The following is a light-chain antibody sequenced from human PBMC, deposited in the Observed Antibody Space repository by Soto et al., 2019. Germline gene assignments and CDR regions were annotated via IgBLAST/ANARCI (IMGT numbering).Light chain of an antibody. CDR1: QSLSSNY. V-gene: IGKV3-20*01. CDR3: QQYGSSPGT. CDR2: GAS. J-gene: IGKJ1*01. Sequence: EIVLTQSPGTLSLSPGERATLSCRASQSLSSNYLAWYQQKPGRAPRLLIYGASSRATGIPDRVSGSGSGTDFTLTISRLEPEDFAVYYCQQYGSSPGTFGQGTKVEIK.